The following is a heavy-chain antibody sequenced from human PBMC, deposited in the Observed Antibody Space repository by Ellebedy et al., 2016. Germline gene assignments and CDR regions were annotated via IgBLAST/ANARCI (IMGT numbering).Heavy chain of an antibody. V-gene: IGHV3-11*01. CDR2: ISSSGSTI. CDR3: ARRRVYCSSTSCYNLDFDY. CDR1: GFTFSDYY. Sequence: GGSLRLXCAASGFTFSDYYMSWIRQAPGKGLEWVSYISSSGSTIYYADSVKGRFTISRDNAKNSLYLQMNSLRAEDTAVYYCARRRVYCSSTSCYNLDFDYWGQGTLVTVSS. D-gene: IGHD2-2*02. J-gene: IGHJ4*02.